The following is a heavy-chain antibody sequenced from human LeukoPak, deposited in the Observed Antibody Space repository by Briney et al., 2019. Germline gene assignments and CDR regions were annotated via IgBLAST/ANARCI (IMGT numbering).Heavy chain of an antibody. D-gene: IGHD6-13*01. CDR1: GYSFTGYY. Sequence: ASVKVSCKASGYSFTGYYIHWVRQAPGQGLEWMGWINPDGRGTNYAQKFQGRVTMTRDTSISTAHMELNRLRSDDTAVFYCARSLAAPLYDFDYWGQGTLVTVSS. J-gene: IGHJ4*02. V-gene: IGHV1-2*02. CDR3: ARSLAAPLYDFDY. CDR2: INPDGRGT.